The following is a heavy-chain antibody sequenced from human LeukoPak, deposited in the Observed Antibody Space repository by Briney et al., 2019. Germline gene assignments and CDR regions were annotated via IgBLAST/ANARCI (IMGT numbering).Heavy chain of an antibody. Sequence: ASVKVSCKASGYTFTSYYMHWVRQAPGQGLEWMGIINPSGGSTSCAQKFQGRVTMTRDTSTSTVYMELSSLRSEDTAVYYCARVTPPYCSSTSCYLDYWGQGTLVTVSS. CDR3: ARVTPPYCSSTSCYLDY. J-gene: IGHJ4*02. D-gene: IGHD2-2*01. CDR1: GYTFTSYY. V-gene: IGHV1-46*01. CDR2: INPSGGST.